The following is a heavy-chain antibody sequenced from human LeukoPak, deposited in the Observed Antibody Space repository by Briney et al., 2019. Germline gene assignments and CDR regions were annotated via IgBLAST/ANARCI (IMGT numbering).Heavy chain of an antibody. CDR2: ISWNSGSI. J-gene: IGHJ6*02. D-gene: IGHD1-1*01. Sequence: GGSLRLSCAASGFTFDDYAMHWVRQAPGKGLEWVSGISWNSGSIGYADSVKGRFTISRDNAKNSLYLQMNSLRAEDTAVYYCARDGASIDDQYYGLDVWGQGTTVTVSS. CDR1: GFTFDDYA. CDR3: ARDGASIDDQYYGLDV. V-gene: IGHV3-9*01.